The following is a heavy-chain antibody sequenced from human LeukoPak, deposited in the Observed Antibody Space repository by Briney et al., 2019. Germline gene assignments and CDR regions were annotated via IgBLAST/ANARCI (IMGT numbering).Heavy chain of an antibody. V-gene: IGHV4-59*01. D-gene: IGHD3-22*01. CDR3: ARDTTNVYYYDTSGYDH. J-gene: IGHJ4*02. Sequence: SETLSLTCTVSGGSISGYYWNWIRQPPGKGLEWIGYIYYTGSTNYNPSLKSRVTISVDTSKNQFSLKLSSMTAADTAVYYCARDTTNVYYYDTSGYDHWGQGTLVTVSS. CDR2: IYYTGST. CDR1: GGSISGYY.